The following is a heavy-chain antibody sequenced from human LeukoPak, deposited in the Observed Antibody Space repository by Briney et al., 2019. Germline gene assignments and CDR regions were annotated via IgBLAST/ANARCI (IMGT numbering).Heavy chain of an antibody. V-gene: IGHV3-23*01. J-gene: IGHJ4*02. Sequence: GFLRLSCAASGFTFSTYAVSWIRQAPGKGLEWVSGISGSGDSTYYEDSVKGRFTISRDNSKNTLYLQMNSLRAEDTAIYYCAKDRSDNTSWYVGSHWGQGTLVTVSS. CDR2: ISGSGDST. CDR3: AKDRSDNTSWYVGSH. CDR1: GFTFSTYA. D-gene: IGHD2-15*01.